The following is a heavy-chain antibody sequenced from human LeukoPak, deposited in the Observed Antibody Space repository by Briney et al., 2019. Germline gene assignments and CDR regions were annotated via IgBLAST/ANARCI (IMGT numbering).Heavy chain of an antibody. V-gene: IGHV3-7*01. CDR1: GFTFTSYW. CDR2: IRQDGGEK. J-gene: IGHJ4*01. Sequence: GGSLRLSCAVSGFTFTSYWMNWVRQAPGKGLEWVASIRQDGGEKYYVDSVKGRSTISRDNTKNSLYLQMSSLRAEDTAVYYCARDGTAAGLYFDLWGQGTLVTVSS. CDR3: ARDGTAAGLYFDL. D-gene: IGHD6-13*01.